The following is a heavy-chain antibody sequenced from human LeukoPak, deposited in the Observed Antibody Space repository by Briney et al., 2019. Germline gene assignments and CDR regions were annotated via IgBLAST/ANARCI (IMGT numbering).Heavy chain of an antibody. CDR1: GDSISDHY. V-gene: IGHV4-4*09. CDR2: IYSSVST. J-gene: IGHJ6*03. CDR3: ATDSVVRGNIGNDMDV. D-gene: IGHD3-10*02. Sequence: SETLSLTCTVSGDSISDHYWSWIRQPPGEGLEWIAYIYSSVSTNYNPSLKSRVTISIDTSKSQFSLKLTSVTAADTAVYYCATDSVVRGNIGNDMDVWGKGTTVTVSS.